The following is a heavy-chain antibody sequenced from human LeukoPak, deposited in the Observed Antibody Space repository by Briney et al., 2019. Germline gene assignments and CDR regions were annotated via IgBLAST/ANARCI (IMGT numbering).Heavy chain of an antibody. D-gene: IGHD2-2*01. J-gene: IGHJ4*02. Sequence: KTSQTLSLTCTVSGGSITSAGYSWGWIRQPAGRGLEWIGRIYSSGSTNSNPSLKSRVTISVDTSKNQFSLKLSSVTAADTAVYYCARGYCTSTSCSENRYYFDSWGQGTLVTASS. CDR2: IYSSGST. CDR1: GGSITSAGYS. V-gene: IGHV4-61*02. CDR3: ARGYCTSTSCSENRYYFDS.